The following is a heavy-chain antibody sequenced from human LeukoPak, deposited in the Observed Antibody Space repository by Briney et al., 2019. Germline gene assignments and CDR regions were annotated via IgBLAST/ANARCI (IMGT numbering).Heavy chain of an antibody. J-gene: IGHJ5*02. D-gene: IGHD1-26*01. CDR3: AGDFSGEWEQLSGWWFDP. V-gene: IGHV1-46*03. CDR2: INPSGDVR. Sequence: ASVKVSCKASGYTFGTHWMHWVRQAPGQGLEWMGIINPSGDVRHYARKFQGRVTVTRDMSTRTVYMELSDLRPEDTAVYYCAGDFSGEWEQLSGWWFDPWGQGTLVIVSS. CDR1: GYTFGTHW.